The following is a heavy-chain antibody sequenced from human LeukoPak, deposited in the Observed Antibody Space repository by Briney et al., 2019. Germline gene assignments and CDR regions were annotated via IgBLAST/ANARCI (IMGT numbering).Heavy chain of an antibody. CDR2: VSYRGHT. Sequence: SETLSLTCSVSGGSISPYYWSWIRQPPGKGLEWIGYVSYRGHTNYNPSLESRVTISLDTSKNQFSVKLNSVTAADTGVYYCARALGIAAAGIWFDPWGQGTLVTVSS. CDR1: GGSISPYY. D-gene: IGHD6-13*01. V-gene: IGHV4-59*01. J-gene: IGHJ5*02. CDR3: ARALGIAAAGIWFDP.